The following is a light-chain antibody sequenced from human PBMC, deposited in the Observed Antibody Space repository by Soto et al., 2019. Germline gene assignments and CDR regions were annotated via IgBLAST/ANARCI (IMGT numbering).Light chain of an antibody. CDR2: GAS. J-gene: IGKJ1*01. Sequence: ETVLTQSPGTLYLSPGEGATISFRARQRVRIRYLAFYQQRPVQAPRLLIYGASSRATGIPDSFSGSGSGTDFTLSISRLEPEDFAGYYLQQYGHSPRTFGQGTKGEIK. CDR1: QRVRIRY. CDR3: QQYGHSPRT. V-gene: IGKV3-20*01.